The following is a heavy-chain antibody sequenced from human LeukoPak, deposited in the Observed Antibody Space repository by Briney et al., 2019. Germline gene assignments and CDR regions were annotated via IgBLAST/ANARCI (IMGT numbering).Heavy chain of an antibody. Sequence: SVKVSCKASGGTFSSYAISWVRQAPGQGLEWMGGIIPIFGTANYAQKFQGRVTITTDESTSTAYMELSSLRSEDTAVYYCARGYSGYYDYYYMDVWGKGTTVTVSS. J-gene: IGHJ6*03. CDR2: IIPIFGTA. CDR1: GGTFSSYA. D-gene: IGHD4-11*01. CDR3: ARGYSGYYDYYYMDV. V-gene: IGHV1-69*05.